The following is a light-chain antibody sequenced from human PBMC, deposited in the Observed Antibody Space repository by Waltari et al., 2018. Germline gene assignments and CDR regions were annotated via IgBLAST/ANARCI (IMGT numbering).Light chain of an antibody. CDR3: SSYTTTTTLV. Sequence: QSAPTQPASVSVSPGQSLTIPCTGTRSDVGSYSSVSWYRQYPGKAPELLIYEVTHRPSGVSDRFSGSRSGSTASLTISGLQTEDEADYFCSSYTTTTTLVFGTGTKVIVL. CDR1: RSDVGSYSS. V-gene: IGLV2-14*01. CDR2: EVT. J-gene: IGLJ1*01.